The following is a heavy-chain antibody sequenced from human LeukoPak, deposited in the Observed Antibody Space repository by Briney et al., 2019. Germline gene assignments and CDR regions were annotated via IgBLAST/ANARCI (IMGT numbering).Heavy chain of an antibody. J-gene: IGHJ6*02. V-gene: IGHV3-48*01. CDR1: LFTLSSSS. CDR3: ARLEEDYDILTGYYPRPNYGMDV. CDR2: ISSTSTTV. D-gene: IGHD3-9*01. Sequence: PGGSLRLSCAASLFTLSSSSINWVPDAPGRGRGWGSHISSTSTTVHYAETPRGRVTISRDKAKNSLYLQMNSLRAEDTAVYYCARLEEDYDILTGYYPRPNYGMDVWGQGTTVTVSS.